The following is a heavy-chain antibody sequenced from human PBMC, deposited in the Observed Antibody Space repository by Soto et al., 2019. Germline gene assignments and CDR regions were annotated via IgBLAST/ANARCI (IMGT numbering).Heavy chain of an antibody. D-gene: IGHD6-19*01. J-gene: IGHJ6*02. Sequence: SVKVSCKASGGTFSSYAISWVRQAPGQGLEWMGGIIPIFGTANYARKFQGRVTITADKSTSTAYMELSSLRSEDTAVYYCARQWLVPAGYYYYGMDVWGQGTTVTVSS. CDR2: IIPIFGTA. V-gene: IGHV1-69*06. CDR3: ARQWLVPAGYYYYGMDV. CDR1: GGTFSSYA.